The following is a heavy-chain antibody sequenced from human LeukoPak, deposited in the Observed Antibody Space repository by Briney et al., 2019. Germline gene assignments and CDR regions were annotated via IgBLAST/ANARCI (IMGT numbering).Heavy chain of an antibody. CDR3: ARETIYSYGYGNDFDY. CDR1: GFTFSNYG. Sequence: PGRSLRLSCAASGFTFSNYGMHWVRQAPGKGLEWVAVIWYDGSNKYYADSVKGRFTISRDNSKNTLYLQMNSLRAEDTAVYYCARETIYSYGYGNDFDYWGQGTLVTVSS. CDR2: IWYDGSNK. V-gene: IGHV3-33*01. J-gene: IGHJ4*02. D-gene: IGHD5-18*01.